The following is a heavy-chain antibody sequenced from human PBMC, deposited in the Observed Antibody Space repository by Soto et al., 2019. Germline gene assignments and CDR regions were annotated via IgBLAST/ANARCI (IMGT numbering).Heavy chain of an antibody. Sequence: GGSLRLSCAASGFTFDDYGMSWVRQAPGKGLEWVSGINWNGGSTGYADSVKGRFTTSRDNAKNSLYLQMNSLRAEDTALYYCARDSLGLGRDWFDPWGQGTLVTVSS. CDR2: INWNGGST. J-gene: IGHJ5*02. CDR1: GFTFDDYG. CDR3: ARDSLGLGRDWFDP. D-gene: IGHD1-26*01. V-gene: IGHV3-20*04.